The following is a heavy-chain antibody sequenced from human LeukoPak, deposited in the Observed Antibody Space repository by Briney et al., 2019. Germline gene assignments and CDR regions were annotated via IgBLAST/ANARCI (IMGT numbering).Heavy chain of an antibody. CDR3: ARDLSATARAYDY. D-gene: IGHD1-26*01. Sequence: GGSLRLSCAASGFIVSDYNMNWVRQAPGKGLEWVSFIDFSGTYITYADSVKGRFTISRDNAKNSLYLQMNSLRAEDTAVYYCARDLSATARAYDYWGQGTLVTVSS. J-gene: IGHJ4*01. CDR2: IDFSGTYI. V-gene: IGHV3-21*01. CDR1: GFIVSDYN.